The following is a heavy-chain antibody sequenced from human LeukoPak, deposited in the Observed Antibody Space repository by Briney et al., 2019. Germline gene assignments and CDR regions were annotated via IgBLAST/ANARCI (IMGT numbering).Heavy chain of an antibody. CDR3: ARGGVRGVYYYMDV. CDR1: GYTFTGYY. V-gene: IGHV1-2*02. D-gene: IGHD3-10*01. Sequence: ASVKVSCKASGYTFTGYYMHWVRQAPGQGLEWMGWINPNSGGTNYAQKFQGRVTMTRDTPISTAYMELSRLRSDDTAVYYCARGGVRGVYYYMDVWGKGTTVTVSS. J-gene: IGHJ6*03. CDR2: INPNSGGT.